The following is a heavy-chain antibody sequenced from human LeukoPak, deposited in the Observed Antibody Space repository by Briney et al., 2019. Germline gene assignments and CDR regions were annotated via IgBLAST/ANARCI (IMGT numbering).Heavy chain of an antibody. Sequence: GPSVKVSCKASGYTFTGYYMHWVRQAPGQGLEWMGWINPNSGGTNYAQKFQGRVTMTRDTSISTAYMELSRLRSDDTAVYYCARDSVVAAAGSDYWGQGTLVTVSS. J-gene: IGHJ4*02. CDR2: INPNSGGT. D-gene: IGHD6-13*01. V-gene: IGHV1-2*02. CDR3: ARDSVVAAAGSDY. CDR1: GYTFTGYY.